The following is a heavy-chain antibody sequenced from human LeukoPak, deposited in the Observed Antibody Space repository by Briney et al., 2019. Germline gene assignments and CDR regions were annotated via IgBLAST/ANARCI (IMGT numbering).Heavy chain of an antibody. Sequence: SETLSLTCTVSSGSITNYYWSWIRQPPGKGLEWIGFIYYSGNTNYNPSLKSRVTISVDTSKNQFSLKLSSMTAADTAQYFCARAWMATVEWYFDYWGQGTLVSVSS. V-gene: IGHV4-59*01. CDR3: ARAWMATVEWYFDY. J-gene: IGHJ4*02. CDR2: IYYSGNT. D-gene: IGHD3-3*01. CDR1: SGSITNYY.